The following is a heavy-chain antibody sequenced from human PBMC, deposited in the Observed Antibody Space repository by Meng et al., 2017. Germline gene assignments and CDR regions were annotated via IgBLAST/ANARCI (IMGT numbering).Heavy chain of an antibody. V-gene: IGHV1-69*01. Sequence: QVQLVEFGVRVKKPGSWVKVSCKASGGTFSSYAISWVRQAPGQGLEWMGGIIPIFGTANYAQKFQGRVTITTDESTSTAYMELSSLRSEDTAVYYCARVRGYYYDSSGYYDHSDWGQGTLVTVSS. D-gene: IGHD3-22*01. J-gene: IGHJ4*02. CDR2: IIPIFGTA. CDR1: GGTFSSYA. CDR3: ARVRGYYYDSSGYYDHSD.